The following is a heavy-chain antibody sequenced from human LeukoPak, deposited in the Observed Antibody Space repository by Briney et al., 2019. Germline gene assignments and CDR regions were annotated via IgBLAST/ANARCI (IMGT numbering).Heavy chain of an antibody. V-gene: IGHV3-30-3*01. CDR3: ALHHPTATFDY. Sequence: PGRSQRLSCAASGFTFSSYAMHWVRQAPGKGLEWVAVISYDGSNKYYADSVKGRFTISRDNSKNTLYLQMNSLRAEDTAVYYCALHHPTATFDYWGQGTLVTVSS. CDR1: GFTFSSYA. D-gene: IGHD5-18*01. CDR2: ISYDGSNK. J-gene: IGHJ4*02.